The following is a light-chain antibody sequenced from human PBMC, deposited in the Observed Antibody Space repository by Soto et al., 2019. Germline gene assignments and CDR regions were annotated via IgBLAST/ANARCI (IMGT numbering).Light chain of an antibody. V-gene: IGLV2-23*01. CDR2: EGS. CDR1: SSDVGSYNL. Sequence: QSALTQPASVSESPGQSITISCTGTSSDVGSYNLVSWYQHHPGKAPKLMIYEGSKRPSGVSDRFSGSKSGNTASLTVSGLQAEDEADYYCCSYADSRTFVVFGGGTQLTVL. CDR3: CSYADSRTFVV. J-gene: IGLJ2*01.